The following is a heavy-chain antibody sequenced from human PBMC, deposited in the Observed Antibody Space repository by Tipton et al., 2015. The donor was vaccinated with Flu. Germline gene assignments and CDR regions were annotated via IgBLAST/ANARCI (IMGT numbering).Heavy chain of an antibody. CDR2: IYDTGST. D-gene: IGHD3-16*01. CDR1: GDSISSGGYY. V-gene: IGHV4-31*03. CDR3: ARDRRSYALDY. J-gene: IGHJ4*02. Sequence: TLSLTCTVSGDSISSGGYYWSWIRHHPGKGLEWIGHIYDTGSTYYSPSLKSRLTISVDTSKGQFSLNLTSVTAADTGVYFCARDRRSYALDYWGQGTLVAVSS.